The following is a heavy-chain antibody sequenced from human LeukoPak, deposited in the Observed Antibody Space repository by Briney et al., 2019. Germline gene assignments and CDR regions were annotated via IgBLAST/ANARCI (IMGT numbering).Heavy chain of an antibody. D-gene: IGHD4-11*01. CDR1: GGSFSGYY. CDR3: AIMTTSVLDY. V-gene: IGHV4-34*01. Sequence: SETLSLTCAVYGGSFSGYYWSWIRQPPGKGLEWIGEINHSGSTNYNPSLKSRVTISVDTSKNQFSLKLSSVTAADTAVYYCAIMTTSVLDYWGQGTLVTVSS. J-gene: IGHJ4*02. CDR2: INHSGST.